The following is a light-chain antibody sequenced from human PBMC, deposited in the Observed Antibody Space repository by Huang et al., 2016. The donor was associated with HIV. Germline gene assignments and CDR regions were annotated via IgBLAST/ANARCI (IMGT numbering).Light chain of an antibody. Sequence: DIVMTQSPDSLAVSLGERATINCKSSQSVLYSSDNNNYLAWYQQKPGQPPKLLIYWAATRESGVPDRFSGSGSGTDFTLTISSLQAGDVAVYYCQQYYSTPPYTFGQGTKLEIK. V-gene: IGKV4-1*01. J-gene: IGKJ2*01. CDR2: WAA. CDR3: QQYYSTPPYT. CDR1: QSVLYSSDNNNY.